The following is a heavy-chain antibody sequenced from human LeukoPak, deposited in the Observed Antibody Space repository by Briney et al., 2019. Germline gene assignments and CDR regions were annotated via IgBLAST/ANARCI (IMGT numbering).Heavy chain of an antibody. V-gene: IGHV1-18*01. CDR2: INTYNGNT. CDR3: ARDHSSGHNWFDP. CDR1: GYTFTSYG. D-gene: IGHD3-22*01. Sequence: ASVKVSCKASGYTFTSYGITLVRQAPGQGLEWMGWINTYNGNTNYAQKLQGRVTMTTDTSTSTAYMELRSLGSDDTAVYYCARDHSSGHNWFDPWGQGTLVTVSS. J-gene: IGHJ5*02.